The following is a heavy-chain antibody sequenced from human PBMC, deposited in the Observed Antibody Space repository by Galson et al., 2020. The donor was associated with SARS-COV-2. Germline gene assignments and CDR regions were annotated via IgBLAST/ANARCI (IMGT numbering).Heavy chain of an antibody. J-gene: IGHJ5*02. CDR2: ISAYNGNT. D-gene: IGHD3-10*01. Sequence: ASVKVSCKASGYTFTSYGISWVRQAPGQGLEWTGWISAYNGNTNYAQKLQGRVTMTTDTSTSTAYMELRSLGSDDTAVYYCARVIFCGSGSTSRWFGPWGQGILVTVS. V-gene: IGHV1-18*01. CDR3: ARVIFCGSGSTSRWFGP. CDR1: GYTFTSYG.